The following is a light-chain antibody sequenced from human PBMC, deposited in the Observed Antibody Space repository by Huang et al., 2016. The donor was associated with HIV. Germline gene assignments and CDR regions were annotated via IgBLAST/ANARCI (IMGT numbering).Light chain of an antibody. CDR2: GAS. Sequence: EIVLTQSPVTLSLSPGERATLSCRASQSLSSSYLAWYQQKPGQAPRLLIVGASSRATGVPERCSGSGSGPDFTLTISRLGPEDFAVYYCQQYGSSPPWTFGQGTKVEIK. CDR1: QSLSSSY. CDR3: QQYGSSPPWT. V-gene: IGKV3-20*01. J-gene: IGKJ1*01.